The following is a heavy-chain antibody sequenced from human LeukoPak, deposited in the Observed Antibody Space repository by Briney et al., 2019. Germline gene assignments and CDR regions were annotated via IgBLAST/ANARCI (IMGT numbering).Heavy chain of an antibody. V-gene: IGHV4-59*01. CDR2: IYYSGST. Sequence: KASETLSLTCTVSGGSISSYYWSWIRQPPGKGLEWIGYIYYSGSTNYSPSLKSRVTISVDTSKNQFSLKLSSVTAADTAVYYRARDRIAVAGTGYYYYGMDVWGQGTTVTVSS. CDR1: GGSISSYY. J-gene: IGHJ6*02. D-gene: IGHD6-19*01. CDR3: ARDRIAVAGTGYYYYGMDV.